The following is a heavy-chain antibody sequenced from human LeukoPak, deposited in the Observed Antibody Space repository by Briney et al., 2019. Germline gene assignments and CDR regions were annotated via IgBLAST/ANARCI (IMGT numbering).Heavy chain of an antibody. CDR1: GGSISSSSYY. V-gene: IGHV4-61*05. CDR3: ARQQTAVAGPLDY. Sequence: SETLSLTCTVSGGSISSSSYYWSWIRQPPGRGLEWIGYIYYNGSTNYNPSLKSRVTISVDTSKNQFSLKLSSVTAADTAVYYCARQQTAVAGPLDYWGQGTLVTVSS. J-gene: IGHJ4*02. D-gene: IGHD6-19*01. CDR2: IYYNGST.